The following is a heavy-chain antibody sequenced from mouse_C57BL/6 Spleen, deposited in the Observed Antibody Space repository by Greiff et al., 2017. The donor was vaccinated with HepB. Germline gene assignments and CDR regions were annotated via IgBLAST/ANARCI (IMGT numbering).Heavy chain of an antibody. CDR2: IHPNSGST. Sequence: QVQLQQPGAELVKPGASVKLSCKASGYTFTSYWMHWVKQRPGQGLEWIGMIHPNSGSTNYNEKFKSKATLTVDKSSSTAYMQLSSLTSEDSAVYYCARWAIYYGNSFDYWGQGTTLTVSS. CDR3: ARWAIYYGNSFDY. V-gene: IGHV1-64*01. D-gene: IGHD2-1*01. CDR1: GYTFTSYW. J-gene: IGHJ2*01.